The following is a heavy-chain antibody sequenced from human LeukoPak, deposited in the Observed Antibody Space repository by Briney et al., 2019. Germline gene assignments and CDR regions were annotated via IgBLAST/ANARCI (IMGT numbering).Heavy chain of an antibody. Sequence: SETLSLTCTVSGGSISSYYWSWIRQPPGKGLEWIGYIYYSGSTNYNPSLKSRVTISVDTSKNQFSLKLSSVTAADTAVYYCARALRSSLLYYFDYWGQGTLVTVSS. D-gene: IGHD4-17*01. CDR3: ARALRSSLLYYFDY. V-gene: IGHV4-59*01. J-gene: IGHJ4*02. CDR2: IYYSGST. CDR1: GGSISSYY.